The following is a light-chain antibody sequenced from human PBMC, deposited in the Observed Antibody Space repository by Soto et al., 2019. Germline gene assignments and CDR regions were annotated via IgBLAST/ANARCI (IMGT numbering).Light chain of an antibody. CDR1: QDIGGR. CDR3: LQYYTWPLT. CDR2: AAS. Sequence: VPMSLSPSSVSASVGDRITITCRTSQDIGGRLAWFQQKPGKAPQYLIQAASILQSGVPSRFSGSASGTEFILSISSLQSEDFATYYCLQYYTWPLTFGGGTKVDIK. V-gene: IGKV1-12*01. J-gene: IGKJ4*01.